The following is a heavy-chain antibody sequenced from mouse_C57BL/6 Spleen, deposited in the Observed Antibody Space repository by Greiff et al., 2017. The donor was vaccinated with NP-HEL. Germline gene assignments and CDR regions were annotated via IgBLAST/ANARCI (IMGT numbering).Heavy chain of an antibody. CDR3: ASALTTVDWYFDV. CDR1: GYTFTSYW. J-gene: IGHJ1*03. Sequence: QVQLQQPGAELVRPGSSVKLSCKASGYTFTSYWMHWVKQRPIQGLEWIGNIDPSDSETHYNQKFKDKATLTVDKSSSTAYMQLSSLTSEDSAVYYCASALTTVDWYFDVWGTGTTVTVSS. V-gene: IGHV1-52*01. CDR2: IDPSDSET. D-gene: IGHD1-1*01.